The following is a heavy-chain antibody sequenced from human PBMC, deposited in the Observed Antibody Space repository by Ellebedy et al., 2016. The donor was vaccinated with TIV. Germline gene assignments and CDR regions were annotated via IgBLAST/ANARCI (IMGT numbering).Heavy chain of an antibody. V-gene: IGHV3-30*18. CDR1: TFIFTTHV. D-gene: IGHD4-17*01. CDR2: ISEDGGTR. CDR3: AKPARTDATDY. Sequence: GESLKISXAASTFIFTTHVMHWVRQTPDKGLEWLALISEDGGTRSYSDYVKGRFTISRDNSKNVLYLQMNGLRVEDTAMYYCAKPARTDATDYWGQGTLVTVSS. J-gene: IGHJ4*02.